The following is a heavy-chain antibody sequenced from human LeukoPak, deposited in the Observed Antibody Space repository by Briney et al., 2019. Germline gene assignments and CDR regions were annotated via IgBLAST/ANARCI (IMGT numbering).Heavy chain of an antibody. CDR3: ARHHGTGTTGGPHYYYYYYMDV. CDR1: GPIFTSYG. CDR2: IYPGDSDN. V-gene: IGHV5-51*01. D-gene: IGHD4-11*01. Sequence: PGGSLQISCEGSGPIFTSYGIGWVRPLPGKGLEWMGIIYPGDSDNRYSPSFQGQVTISADKSISTAYLQWSSLKASDTAMYYCARHHGTGTTGGPHYYYYYYMDVWGKGTTVTVSS. J-gene: IGHJ6*03.